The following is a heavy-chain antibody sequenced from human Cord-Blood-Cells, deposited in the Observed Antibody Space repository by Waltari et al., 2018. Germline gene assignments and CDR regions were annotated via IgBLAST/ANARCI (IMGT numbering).Heavy chain of an antibody. Sequence: QLQLQESGPGLVKPSETLSLTCTVSGGSISSSSYYWGWIHQPPGKGLEWIGSIYYSGVTYYNPSLKSRVNISVDTSKNQFSLKLSSVTAADTAVYYCASLWSYYAFDIWGQGTMVTVSS. CDR1: GGSISSSSYY. V-gene: IGHV4-39*01. J-gene: IGHJ3*02. D-gene: IGHD1-26*01. CDR3: ASLWSYYAFDI. CDR2: IYYSGVT.